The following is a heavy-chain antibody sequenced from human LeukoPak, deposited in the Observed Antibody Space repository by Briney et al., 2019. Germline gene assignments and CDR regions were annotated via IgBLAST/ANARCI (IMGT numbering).Heavy chain of an antibody. CDR1: GYTLTELS. D-gene: IGHD6-13*01. V-gene: IGHV1-24*01. J-gene: IGHJ4*02. CDR3: ATGYSSSCYIDY. CDR2: FDPEDGET. Sequence: ASVKVSCKVSGYTLTELSMHWVRQAPGKGLEWMGGFDPEDGETIYAQKFQGRVTMTEDTSTDTAYMELSSLRSEDTAVYYCATGYSSSCYIDYWGQGTLVTVSS.